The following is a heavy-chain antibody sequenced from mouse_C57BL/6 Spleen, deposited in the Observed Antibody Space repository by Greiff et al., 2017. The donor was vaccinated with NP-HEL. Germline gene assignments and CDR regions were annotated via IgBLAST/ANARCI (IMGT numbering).Heavy chain of an antibody. Sequence: EVQGVESGGGLVQSGRSLRLSCATSGFTFSDFYMEWVRQAPGKGLEWIAASRNKANDYTTEYSASVKGRFIVSRDTSQSILYLQMNALRAEDTAIYYCARDARLPYDYDWYFDVWGTGTTVTVSS. CDR2: SRNKANDYTT. CDR3: ARDARLPYDYDWYFDV. V-gene: IGHV7-1*01. D-gene: IGHD2-4*01. CDR1: GFTFSDFY. J-gene: IGHJ1*03.